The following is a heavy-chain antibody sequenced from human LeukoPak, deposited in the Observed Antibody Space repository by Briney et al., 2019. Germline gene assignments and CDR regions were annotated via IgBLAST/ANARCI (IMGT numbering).Heavy chain of an antibody. CDR2: INHSGST. CDR3: ARGRSPAYYDFWSGYLYFDY. D-gene: IGHD3-3*01. Sequence: SETLSLTCAVYGGSFSGYYWSWIRQPPGKGLEWIGEINHSGSTNYNPSLKSRVTISVDTSKNQFSLKLSSVTAADTAVYYCARGRSPAYYDFWSGYLYFDYWGQGTLVTVSS. CDR1: GGSFSGYY. V-gene: IGHV4-34*01. J-gene: IGHJ4*02.